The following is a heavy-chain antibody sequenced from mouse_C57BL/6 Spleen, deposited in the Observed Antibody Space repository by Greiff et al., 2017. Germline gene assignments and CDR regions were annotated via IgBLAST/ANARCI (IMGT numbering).Heavy chain of an antibody. V-gene: IGHV2-9-1*01. CDR2: IWTGGGT. Sequence: QVQLQQSGPGLVAPSQSLSITCTVSGFSLTSYAISWVRQPPGKGLEWLGVIWTGGGTNYNSALKSRLSISKDNSKSQVFLKMNSLQTDDTARYYCARNLGDYGSSRYWYFDVWGTGTTVTVSS. CDR3: ARNLGDYGSSRYWYFDV. J-gene: IGHJ1*03. D-gene: IGHD1-1*01. CDR1: GFSLTSYA.